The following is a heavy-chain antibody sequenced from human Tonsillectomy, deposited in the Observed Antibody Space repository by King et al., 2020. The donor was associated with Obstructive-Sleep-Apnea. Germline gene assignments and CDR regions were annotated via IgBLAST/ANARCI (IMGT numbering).Heavy chain of an antibody. CDR3: ARFDTYYDFWGGYRYYYGMDV. J-gene: IGHJ6*02. CDR2: IYYIGST. D-gene: IGHD3-3*01. Sequence: QLQESGPGLVKPSETLSLTCTVSCGSISSYYWSWIRQPPGKGLEWIGYIYYIGSTNYNTSLKSRATISIDTSNNQFSLKLSSVTAADTAVYYCARFDTYYDFWGGYRYYYGMDVWGQGTTVTVSS. CDR1: CGSISSYY. V-gene: IGHV4-59*01.